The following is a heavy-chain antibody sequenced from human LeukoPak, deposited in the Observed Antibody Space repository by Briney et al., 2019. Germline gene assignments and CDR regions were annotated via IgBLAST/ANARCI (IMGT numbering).Heavy chain of an antibody. Sequence: PGGSLRLSCAASGFTFSSYRMSWVRQAPGKGLEWVANIKEDANGEYYVDSVRGRFIISRDNAKNSLFLQMYSLRADDTAVYYCARAGYCTSNSCYSPNFYYMDVWGKGTTVAVSS. CDR2: IKEDANGE. V-gene: IGHV3-7*01. D-gene: IGHD2-2*01. CDR3: ARAGYCTSNSCYSPNFYYMDV. CDR1: GFTFSSYR. J-gene: IGHJ6*03.